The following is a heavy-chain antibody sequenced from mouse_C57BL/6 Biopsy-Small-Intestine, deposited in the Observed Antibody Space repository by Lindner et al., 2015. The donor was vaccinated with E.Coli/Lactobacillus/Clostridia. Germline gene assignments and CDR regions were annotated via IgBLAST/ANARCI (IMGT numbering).Heavy chain of an antibody. Sequence: VQLQESGAELMKPGASVKLSCKATGYTFTGYWIEWVKQRPGHGLEWIGEILPGSGSTNYNEKFKGKATFTADTSSNTAYMQLSSRTTEDSAIYYCASYSNYPYYAMDYWGQGTSVTVSS. D-gene: IGHD2-5*01. V-gene: IGHV1-9*01. CDR1: GYTFTGYW. J-gene: IGHJ4*01. CDR2: ILPGSGST. CDR3: ASYSNYPYYAMDY.